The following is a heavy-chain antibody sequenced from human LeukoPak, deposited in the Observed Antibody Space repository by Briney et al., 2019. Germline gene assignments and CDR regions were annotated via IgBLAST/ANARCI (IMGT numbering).Heavy chain of an antibody. Sequence: SETLSLTCTVSGGSISSSSYCWGWIRQPPGKGLEWIGNIYYSGSTYYNPSLESRVTISVDTSKNQFSLKLSSVTAADTAVYYCARIRITAAGTRGWFDPWGQGTLVTVSS. CDR1: GGSISSSSYC. CDR2: IYYSGST. V-gene: IGHV4-39*07. CDR3: ARIRITAAGTRGWFDP. J-gene: IGHJ5*02. D-gene: IGHD6-13*01.